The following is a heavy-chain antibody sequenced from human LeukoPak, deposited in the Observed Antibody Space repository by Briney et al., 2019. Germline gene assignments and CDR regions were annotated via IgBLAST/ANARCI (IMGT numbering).Heavy chain of an antibody. CDR2: IYYSGST. Sequence: SETLSLTCTVSGGSIRSYYWSWIRQPPGKGLEWSGYIYYSGSTNYNPSLKSRVTISVDTSKNQFSLKLSSVTAAATAVYYCARESIAVAGGWFDPWGQGTLVTVSS. V-gene: IGHV4-59*01. CDR1: GGSIRSYY. D-gene: IGHD6-19*01. CDR3: ARESIAVAGGWFDP. J-gene: IGHJ5*02.